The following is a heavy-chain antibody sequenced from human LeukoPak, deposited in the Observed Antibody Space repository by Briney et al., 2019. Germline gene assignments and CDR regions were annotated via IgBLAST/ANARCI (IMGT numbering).Heavy chain of an antibody. V-gene: IGHV3-11*01. D-gene: IGHD5-12*01. J-gene: IGHJ4*02. CDR2: ISSSGSTI. CDR3: ARELPPLPRGYADY. Sequence: KPGGSLRLSCAASGFTFSDYYMRWIRQAPGRGVEWVSYISSSGSTIYYADSVKGRFTISRDNAKNSLYLQMNSLRAEDTAVYYCARELPPLPRGYADYWGQGTLVTVSS. CDR1: GFTFSDYY.